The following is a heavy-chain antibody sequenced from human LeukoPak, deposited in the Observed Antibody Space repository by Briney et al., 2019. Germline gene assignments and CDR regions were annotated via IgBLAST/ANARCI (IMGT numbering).Heavy chain of an antibody. V-gene: IGHV4-39*01. CDR1: GGSISSSSYY. CDR3: ARHPSSVTIKYFDY. Sequence: KPSETLSLTCTVAGGSISSSSYYWGWIRHPPGNGLEWIGSIYYSGSTYYNPSLKSRVTISVDTSKNQFSLKLSSVTAADTAVYYCARHPSSVTIKYFDYWGQGTLVTVSS. J-gene: IGHJ4*02. D-gene: IGHD4-17*01. CDR2: IYYSGST.